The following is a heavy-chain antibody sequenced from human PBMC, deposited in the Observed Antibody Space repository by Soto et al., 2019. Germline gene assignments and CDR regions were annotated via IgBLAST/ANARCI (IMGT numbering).Heavy chain of an antibody. D-gene: IGHD5-18*01. CDR2: ISTSSSTI. CDR1: GFTFSSYS. Sequence: EVPLVESGGGLVQPGGSLRLSCAASGFTFSSYSMNWVRQAPGKGLEWVSYISTSSSTISYADSVKGRFTISRDNAKNSLYLQMNSLRAEDTAVYYCAREGGYSYGYHYWGQGTLVTVSS. CDR3: AREGGYSYGYHY. J-gene: IGHJ4*02. V-gene: IGHV3-48*01.